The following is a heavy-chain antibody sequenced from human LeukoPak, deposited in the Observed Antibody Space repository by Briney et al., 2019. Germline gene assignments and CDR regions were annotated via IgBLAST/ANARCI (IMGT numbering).Heavy chain of an antibody. J-gene: IGHJ6*02. CDR1: GLIFSNAW. Sequence: GGSLRLSCEASGLIFSNAWMNWVRQAPGKGLEWVGRIISKTDGGTTNYAAPVIGRFTISRDDSKSTLYLQMNSLKIEDTAVYYCTTDEDWNYARKDVWGQGATVIVSS. V-gene: IGHV3-15*07. D-gene: IGHD1-7*01. CDR2: IISKTDGGTT. CDR3: TTDEDWNYARKDV.